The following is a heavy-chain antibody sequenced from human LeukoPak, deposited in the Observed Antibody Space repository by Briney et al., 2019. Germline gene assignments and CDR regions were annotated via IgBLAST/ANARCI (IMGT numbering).Heavy chain of an antibody. D-gene: IGHD5-18*01. J-gene: IGHJ4*02. CDR1: GFTFSSYA. V-gene: IGHV3-23*01. CDR3: AKEPSHTAIGGGYFDY. Sequence: PGGSLRLSCAASGFTFSSYAMRWVRQAPGKGLEWVSAISGSGGSTYYADSVKGRFTISRDNSKNTLYLQMNSLRAEDTAVYYCAKEPSHTAIGGGYFDYWGQGTLVTVSS. CDR2: ISGSGGST.